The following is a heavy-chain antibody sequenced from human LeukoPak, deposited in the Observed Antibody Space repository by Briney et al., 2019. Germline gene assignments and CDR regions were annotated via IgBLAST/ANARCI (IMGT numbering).Heavy chain of an antibody. J-gene: IGHJ5*02. CDR3: ARDSHILTGYSFDP. Sequence: SETLSLACTVSGGSISSGTYYWSWIRQPAGKGLEWIGRIYTRGSTNYNPSLKSRVTISVDTSKNQFSLKLSSVTAADTAVYYCARDSHILTGYSFDPWGQGTLVTVSS. V-gene: IGHV4-61*02. CDR2: IYTRGST. D-gene: IGHD3-9*01. CDR1: GGSISSGTYY.